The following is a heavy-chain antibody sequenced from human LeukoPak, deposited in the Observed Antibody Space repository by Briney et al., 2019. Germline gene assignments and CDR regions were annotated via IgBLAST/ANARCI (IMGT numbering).Heavy chain of an antibody. J-gene: IGHJ5*02. CDR1: GGTFSSYA. D-gene: IGHD1-26*01. V-gene: IGHV1-69*13. CDR2: IIPIFGTA. CDR3: ARGGWANRFDP. Sequence: GASVKVSCKASGGTFSSYAISWVRQAPGQGLEWVGGIIPIFGTANYAQKFQGRVTITADESTSTAYMELSSLRSEDTAVYYCARGGWANRFDPWGQGTLVTVSS.